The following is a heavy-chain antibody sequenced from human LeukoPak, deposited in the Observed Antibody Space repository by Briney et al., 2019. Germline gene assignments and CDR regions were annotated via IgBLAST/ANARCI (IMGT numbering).Heavy chain of an antibody. CDR3: AFVALVSSETAMGDY. V-gene: IGHV3-23*01. J-gene: IGHJ4*02. Sequence: GGSLRLSCAASEFTFSSYAMSWVRQAPGKGLEWVSAISGSGGSTYYADSVKGRFTISRDNSKNTLYLQMNSLRAEDTAVYYCAFVALVSSETAMGDYWGQGTLVTVSS. CDR1: EFTFSSYA. CDR2: ISGSGGST. D-gene: IGHD5-18*01.